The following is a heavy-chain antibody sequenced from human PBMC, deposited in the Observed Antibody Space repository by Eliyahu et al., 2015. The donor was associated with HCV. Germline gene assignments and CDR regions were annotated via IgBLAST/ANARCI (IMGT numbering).Heavy chain of an antibody. CDR1: GFTFGDYA. D-gene: IGHD4-23*01. CDR2: IRRKAHGGXT. V-gene: IGHV3-49*05. J-gene: IGHJ6*02. Sequence: EVQLVESGGGLVKAGRSLRLSXTTSGFTFGDYAMSWFRQAPGKGLEXVGFIRRKAHGGXTEYAXSLKGRFTISRDDSKSIAYLQMNSLKAEDTAVYYCTRGGPVINXYYGMDVWGQGTTVTVSS. CDR3: TRGGPVINXYYGMDV.